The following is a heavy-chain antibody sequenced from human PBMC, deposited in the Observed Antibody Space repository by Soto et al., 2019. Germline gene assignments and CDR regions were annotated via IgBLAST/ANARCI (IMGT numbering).Heavy chain of an antibody. V-gene: IGHV1-24*01. Sequence: ASVTVSCQVSGYTITELSMHWVRQAPGKGLEWMGGFDPEDGETIYAQKFQGRVTMTEDTSTDTAYMELSSLRSEDTAVYYCATAVTGRGSYYWGIGDAFDIWGQGTMVTVSS. CDR3: ATAVTGRGSYYWGIGDAFDI. CDR2: FDPEDGET. CDR1: GYTITELS. J-gene: IGHJ3*02. D-gene: IGHD1-26*01.